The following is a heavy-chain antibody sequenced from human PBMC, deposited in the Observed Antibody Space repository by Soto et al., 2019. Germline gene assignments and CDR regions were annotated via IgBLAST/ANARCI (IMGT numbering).Heavy chain of an antibody. CDR1: GGSISSYY. D-gene: IGHD2-8*02. J-gene: IGHJ4*02. CDR3: ARGGGVYYFDY. CDR2: IYYSGIT. Sequence: QVQLQESGPGLVKPSETLSLTCTVSGGSISSYYWSWIRQPPGKGLEWIGYIYYSGITDYNPSLKSRGTTSVDTSKSQFSLKLSSVTAADTAVYYCARGGGVYYFDYWGQGTLVTVSS. V-gene: IGHV4-59*01.